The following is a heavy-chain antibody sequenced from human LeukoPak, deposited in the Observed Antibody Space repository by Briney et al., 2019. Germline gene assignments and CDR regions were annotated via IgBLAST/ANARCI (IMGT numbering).Heavy chain of an antibody. CDR1: GYTFTDYY. Sequence: GASVKVSCKSSGYTFTDYYMHWVRQAPGQGLGWMGWINPKSGGTNYAQNFQGRVTMTRNTSISTAYMELSRLRSDDTAVYYCARDVKYCSSSNCYGKDAFDIWGQGTMVTVSS. CDR2: INPKSGGT. D-gene: IGHD2-2*01. J-gene: IGHJ3*02. CDR3: ARDVKYCSSSNCYGKDAFDI. V-gene: IGHV1-2*02.